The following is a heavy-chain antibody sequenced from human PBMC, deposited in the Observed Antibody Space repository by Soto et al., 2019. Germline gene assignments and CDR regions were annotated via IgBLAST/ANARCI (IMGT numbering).Heavy chain of an antibody. CDR1: GGSISSSSYY. Sequence: QLQLQESGPGLVKPSETLSLTCTVSGGSISSSSYYWGWIRQPPGKGLEWIGSIYYSGSTYYNPSLKSRVTISVDTSQNQFSLKLSSVTAADTAVYYCARNRGYSYDFDYWGQGTLVTVSS. CDR2: IYYSGST. J-gene: IGHJ4*02. V-gene: IGHV4-39*01. CDR3: ARNRGYSYDFDY. D-gene: IGHD5-18*01.